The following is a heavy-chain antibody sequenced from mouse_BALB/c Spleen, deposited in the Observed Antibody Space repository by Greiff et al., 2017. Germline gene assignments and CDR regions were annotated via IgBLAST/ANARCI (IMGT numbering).Heavy chain of an antibody. J-gene: IGHJ1*01. V-gene: IGHV3-5*02. CDR1: GISITTGNYR. CDR2: IYYSGTI. D-gene: IGHD1-1*01. Sequence: EVQGVESGPGLVKPSQTVSLTCTVTGISITTGNYRWSWIRQFPGNKLEWIGYIYYSGTITYNPSLTSRTTITRDTSKNLFFLEMNALTAEDTATYYCARAVVAPRYWYFGVWGAGTTVTVSS. CDR3: ARAVVAPRYWYFGV.